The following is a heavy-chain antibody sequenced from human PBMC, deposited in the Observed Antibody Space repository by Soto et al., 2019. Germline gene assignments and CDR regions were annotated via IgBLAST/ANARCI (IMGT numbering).Heavy chain of an antibody. Sequence: SVKVSCKASGGTFSSYAISWVRQAPGQGLEWMGGIIPIFGTANYAQKFQGRVTITADESTSTAYMELSSLRSEDTAVYYCASRPQYYYVSGKWFDPWGPGTLVTVSS. V-gene: IGHV1-69*13. CDR3: ASRPQYYYVSGKWFDP. CDR2: IIPIFGTA. D-gene: IGHD3-10*01. CDR1: GGTFSSYA. J-gene: IGHJ5*02.